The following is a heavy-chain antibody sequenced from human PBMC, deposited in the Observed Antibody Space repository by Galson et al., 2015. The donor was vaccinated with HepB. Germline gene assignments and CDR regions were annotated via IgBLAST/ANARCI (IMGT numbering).Heavy chain of an antibody. CDR2: IIPMFGTA. CDR1: GGTFSNYG. Sequence: SVKVSCKASGGTFSNYGISWVRQAPGQGLEWMGGIIPMFGTANPAQKFQGRVTITADESTSTAYMELSSLTFEDMAVYYCARDRRREGDYYYGMDVWGQGTTVTVSS. V-gene: IGHV1-69*13. CDR3: ARDRRREGDYYYGMDV. D-gene: IGHD3-16*01. J-gene: IGHJ6*02.